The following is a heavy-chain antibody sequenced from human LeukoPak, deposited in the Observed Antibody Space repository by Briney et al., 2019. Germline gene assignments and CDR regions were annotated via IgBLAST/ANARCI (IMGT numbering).Heavy chain of an antibody. Sequence: LRLSCAASGFTFSSYSMNWVRQAPGKGLEWIGYIYYSGSTYYNPSLKSRVTISVDTSKNQFSLKLSSVTAADTAVYYCARNTQWPSLFFDYWGQGTLVTVSS. CDR1: GFTFSSYS. V-gene: IGHV4-30-4*08. J-gene: IGHJ4*02. D-gene: IGHD6-19*01. CDR2: IYYSGST. CDR3: ARNTQWPSLFFDY.